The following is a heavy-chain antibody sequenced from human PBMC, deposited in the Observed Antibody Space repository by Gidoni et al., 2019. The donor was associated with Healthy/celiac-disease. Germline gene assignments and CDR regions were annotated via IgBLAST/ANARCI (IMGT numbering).Heavy chain of an antibody. CDR1: GFTFSSYA. D-gene: IGHD6-6*01. V-gene: IGHV3-64D*09. CDR2: ISSNGGST. Sequence: EVQLVESGGGLVQPGGSLRLSCSASGFTFSSYAMHWVRQAPGKGLEYVSAISSNGGSTYYADSVKGRFTISRDNSKNTLYLQMSSLRAEDTAVYYCVKYEYSSSSGLDYWGQGTLVTVSS. CDR3: VKYEYSSSSGLDY. J-gene: IGHJ4*02.